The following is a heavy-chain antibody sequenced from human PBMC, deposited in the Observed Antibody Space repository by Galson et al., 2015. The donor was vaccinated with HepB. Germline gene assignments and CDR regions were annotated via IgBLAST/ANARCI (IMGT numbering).Heavy chain of an antibody. J-gene: IGHJ2*01. D-gene: IGHD3-22*01. V-gene: IGHV3-48*01. CDR3: AREDHDSSGYYYTHWCFDL. Sequence: SLRLSCAASGFTFSSYSMNWVRQAPGKGLEWVSYISSSSSTIYYADSVKGRFTISRDNAKNSLYLQMNSLRAEDTAVYYCAREDHDSSGYYYTHWCFDLWGRGTLVTVSS. CDR1: GFTFSSYS. CDR2: ISSSSSTI.